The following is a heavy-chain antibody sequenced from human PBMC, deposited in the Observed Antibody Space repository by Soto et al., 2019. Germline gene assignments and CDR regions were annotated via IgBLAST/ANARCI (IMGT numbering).Heavy chain of an antibody. J-gene: IGHJ6*02. D-gene: IGHD3-16*02. CDR1: GYTFTRYN. Sequence: SVKVSCKASGYTFTRYNMHWVRQAPGQGLEWMGGIFPKFGTTYSAQKLQDRLTITADESTSTVYMQLSSLRLDDTAVYYCEAEMTFGKLSVVWGQGTTVTVSS. V-gene: IGHV1-69*13. CDR3: EAEMTFGKLSVV. CDR2: IFPKFGTT.